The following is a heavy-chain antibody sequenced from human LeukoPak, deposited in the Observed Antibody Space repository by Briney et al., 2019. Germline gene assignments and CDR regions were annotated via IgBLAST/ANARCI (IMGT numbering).Heavy chain of an antibody. CDR3: ARSISSGRPNWFDP. CDR1: GGSISSYY. V-gene: IGHV4-59*08. J-gene: IGHJ5*02. Sequence: SETLPLTCTVSGGSISSYYWSWIRQPPGKGLEWIGNIYYSGSTNYNPSLKSRVTISVDTSKNQFSLKLSSVTAADTAVYYCARSISSGRPNWFDPWGQGTLVTVSS. CDR2: IYYSGST. D-gene: IGHD6-19*01.